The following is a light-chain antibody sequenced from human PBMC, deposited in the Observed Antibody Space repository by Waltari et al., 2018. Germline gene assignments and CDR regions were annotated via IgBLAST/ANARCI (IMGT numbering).Light chain of an antibody. J-gene: IGKJ1*01. CDR2: TAS. CDR1: QPISNF. Sequence: DIQMTQSPSSLSASVGDRVTITCRANQPISNFLNWYQQKPGKAPNLLIYTASNLQGGVPSRFSGSGSGTDFTLTISSLQPEDFAIYYCQQSHSTPRTFGQGTKVEF. V-gene: IGKV1-39*01. CDR3: QQSHSTPRT.